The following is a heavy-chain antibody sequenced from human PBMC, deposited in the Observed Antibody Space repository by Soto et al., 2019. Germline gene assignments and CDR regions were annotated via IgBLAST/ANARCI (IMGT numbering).Heavy chain of an antibody. CDR3: ARYCRSTSCYDY. CDR2: ISYDGRDK. J-gene: IGHJ4*02. Sequence: GGSLRLSCAASGFSFSNYAMHWVRQAPGKGLEWVAVISYDGRDKYYEDSVKGRYTMSRDKSKNTLFLQMNSLRAEDTAVYYCARYCRSTSCYDYWGQGTLVTASS. V-gene: IGHV3-30*03. D-gene: IGHD2-2*01. CDR1: GFSFSNYA.